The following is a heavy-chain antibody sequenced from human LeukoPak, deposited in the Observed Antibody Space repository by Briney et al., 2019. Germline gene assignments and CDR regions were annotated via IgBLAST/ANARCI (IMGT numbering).Heavy chain of an antibody. Sequence: GRSLRLSCAASGFTFSSYEMNWVRQAPGKGLEWVSYISSSGSTIYYADSVKGRFTISRDNAKNSLYLQMNSLRAEDTAVYYCATSSTSYYNWFDPWGQGTLVTVSS. CDR2: ISSSGSTI. D-gene: IGHD2-2*01. J-gene: IGHJ5*02. V-gene: IGHV3-48*03. CDR3: ATSSTSYYNWFDP. CDR1: GFTFSSYE.